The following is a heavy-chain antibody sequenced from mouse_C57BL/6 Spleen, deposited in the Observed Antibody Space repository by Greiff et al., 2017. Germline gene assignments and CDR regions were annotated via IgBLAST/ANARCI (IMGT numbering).Heavy chain of an antibody. J-gene: IGHJ3*01. Sequence: VQLQQPGAELVMPGASVKLSCKASGYTFTSYWMHWVKQRPGQGLEWIGEIDPSDSYTNYNQKFKGKSTLTVDKSSSTAYMQLSSLTSEDSAVYYCARPYSNYDDGFAYWGQGTLVTVSA. CDR3: ARPYSNYDDGFAY. CDR1: GYTFTSYW. CDR2: IDPSDSYT. D-gene: IGHD2-5*01. V-gene: IGHV1-69*01.